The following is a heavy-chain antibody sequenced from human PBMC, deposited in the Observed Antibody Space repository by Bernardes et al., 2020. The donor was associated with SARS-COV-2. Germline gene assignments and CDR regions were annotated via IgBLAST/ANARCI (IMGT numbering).Heavy chain of an antibody. J-gene: IGHJ6*02. V-gene: IGHV3-23*01. CDR3: AKVSSSYNYYYYYGMDV. D-gene: IGHD6-13*01. CDR2: ISGSGGST. Sequence: GGSLRLSCAASGFTFSSYAMSWVRQAPGKGLEWVSAISGSGGSTYYADSVKGRFTISRDNSKNTLYLQMNSLRAEDTAVYYCAKVSSSYNYYYYYGMDVWGQGTTVTVSS. CDR1: GFTFSSYA.